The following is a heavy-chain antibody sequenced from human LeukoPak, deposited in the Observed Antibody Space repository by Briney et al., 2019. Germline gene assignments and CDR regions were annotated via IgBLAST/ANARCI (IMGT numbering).Heavy chain of an antibody. CDR2: IYSGGST. J-gene: IGHJ4*02. CDR3: ARKTDHQTGGDY. V-gene: IGHV3-66*01. CDR1: GFSVSRNY. D-gene: IGHD1-1*01. Sequence: GGSLRLSCAASGFSVSRNYMTWVRQAPGEGLEWVSLIYSGGSTSYANSVKGRFTISRDNSKNTLYLQMNSLRAEDTAVYYCARKTDHQTGGDYWGQGTLVTVSS.